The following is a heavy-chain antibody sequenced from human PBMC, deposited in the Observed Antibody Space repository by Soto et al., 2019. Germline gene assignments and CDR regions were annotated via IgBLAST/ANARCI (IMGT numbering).Heavy chain of an antibody. CDR1: GGSVRSSSYY. CDR2: MYYSGRT. J-gene: IGHJ4*02. Sequence: QLRLQESGPGLVXXXXXLSLTCTVSGGSVRSSSYYWGWIRQPPGKGLEWIASMYYSGRTHNNPALKSRVTMSIDTYTNQFSLKMNSVTAADTAXXXXXXXXXXXXXXXPLDYWGQGTLVTVSS. V-gene: IGHV4-39*01. CDR3: XXXXXXXXXXXPLDY.